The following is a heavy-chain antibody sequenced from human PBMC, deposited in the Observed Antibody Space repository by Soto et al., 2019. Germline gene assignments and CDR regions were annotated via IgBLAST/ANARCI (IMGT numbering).Heavy chain of an antibody. CDR1: GFTFDDYA. D-gene: IGHD3-16*01. J-gene: IGHJ6*03. V-gene: IGHV3-9*01. CDR3: AKALGGVGYYYMDV. CDR2: ISWNSGSI. Sequence: GGSLRLSCAASGFTFDDYAMHWVRQAPGKGLEWVSGISWNSGSIGYADSVKGRFTISRDNAKNSLYLQMNSLRAEDTALYYCAKALGGVGYYYMDVWGKGTTVTVSS.